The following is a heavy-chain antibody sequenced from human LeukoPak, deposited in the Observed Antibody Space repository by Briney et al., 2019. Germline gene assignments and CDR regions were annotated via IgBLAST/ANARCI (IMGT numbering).Heavy chain of an antibody. CDR2: ISPANGYT. Sequence: ASVKVSCKASGYTFTAYAMHWVRQAPGQTLEWLGWISPANGYTRYSQEIQGRVTITRDTSANTAYMELSSLRSEDMAVYYCARTQQWLATGGWYWFDTWGQGTLVTVSS. D-gene: IGHD6-19*01. CDR3: ARTQQWLATGGWYWFDT. J-gene: IGHJ5*02. CDR1: GYTFTAYA. V-gene: IGHV1-3*03.